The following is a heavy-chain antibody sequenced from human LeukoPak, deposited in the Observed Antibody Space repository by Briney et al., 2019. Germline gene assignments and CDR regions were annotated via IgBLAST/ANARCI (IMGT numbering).Heavy chain of an antibody. CDR2: IYYSGST. CDR1: GGSISSYY. J-gene: IGHJ4*02. V-gene: IGHV4-59*08. CDR3: ATLTTVVTAYYFDY. Sequence: SETLSLTCTVSGGSISSYYWSWIRQPPGKGLEWIGYIYYSGSTNYNPSLKSRVTISVDTSKSQFSLKLTSVTAADTAVYYCATLTTVVTAYYFDYWGQGTLVTVSS. D-gene: IGHD4-23*01.